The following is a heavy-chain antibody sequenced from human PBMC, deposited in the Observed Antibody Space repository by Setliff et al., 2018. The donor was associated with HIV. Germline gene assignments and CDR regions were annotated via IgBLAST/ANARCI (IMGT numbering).Heavy chain of an antibody. Sequence: GASVKVSCKASGYTFTNYGITWLRQAPGQGPEWMGWISTYSGSTKYAENLQGRVTMTTDTSTSTAYMELRSLRSDDTAVYYCARDPTTALHPPLHWFDPWGQGTLVTVSS. J-gene: IGHJ5*02. CDR1: GYTFTNYG. D-gene: IGHD4-17*01. CDR3: ARDPTTALHPPLHWFDP. CDR2: ISTYSGST. V-gene: IGHV1-18*01.